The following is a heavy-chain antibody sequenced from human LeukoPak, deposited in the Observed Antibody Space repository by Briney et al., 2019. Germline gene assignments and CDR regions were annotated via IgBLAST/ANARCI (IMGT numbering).Heavy chain of an antibody. CDR2: IKTDGRST. D-gene: IGHD1-1*01. V-gene: IGHV3-74*01. CDR1: GFTFSSYW. Sequence: GGSLRLSCAASGFTFSSYWMHWVRQAPGKGPVWVSLIKTDGRSTSYADSVKGRFTISRDNAKNTLYLQMNSLRAEDTAVYYCARATNDAFDIWGQGTMVTVSS. CDR3: ARATNDAFDI. J-gene: IGHJ3*02.